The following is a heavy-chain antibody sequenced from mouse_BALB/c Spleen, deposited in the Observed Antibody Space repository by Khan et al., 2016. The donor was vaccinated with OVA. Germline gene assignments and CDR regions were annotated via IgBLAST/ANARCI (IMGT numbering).Heavy chain of an antibody. CDR1: GFTFTDYY. J-gene: IGHJ1*01. V-gene: IGHV7-3*02. CDR3: ARETVVDVYWYLDV. CDR2: IRNKANGYTT. D-gene: IGHD1-1*01. Sequence: EVQLQESGGGLVQPGGSLRLSCATSGFTFTDYYMSWVRQPPGKALEWLGFIRNKANGYTTEYSASVKGRFTISSDNSQSIVYLQMNTRRAEDSATYYCARETVVDVYWYLDVWGAGTTVTVSS.